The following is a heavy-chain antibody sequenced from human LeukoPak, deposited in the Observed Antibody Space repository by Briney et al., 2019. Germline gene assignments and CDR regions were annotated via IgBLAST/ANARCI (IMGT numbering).Heavy chain of an antibody. CDR2: ISAYNGNT. CDR3: AREGALWFGEGKRGHVY. Sequence: GASVKVSCKASGYTFTSYGISWVRQAPGQGLEWMGWISAYNGNTNYAQKLQGRVTMTTDTSTSTAYMELRSLRSDDTAVYYCAREGALWFGEGKRGHVYWGQGTLVTVSS. J-gene: IGHJ4*02. D-gene: IGHD3-10*01. CDR1: GYTFTSYG. V-gene: IGHV1-18*01.